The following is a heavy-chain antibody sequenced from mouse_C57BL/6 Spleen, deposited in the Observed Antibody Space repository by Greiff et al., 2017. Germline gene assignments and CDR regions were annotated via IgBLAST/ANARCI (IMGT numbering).Heavy chain of an antibody. J-gene: IGHJ4*01. Sequence: VHVKQSGAELVKPGASVKLSCTASGFNIKDYYMHWVKQRTEQGLEWIGRIDPEDGATKYAPQFQGKATITADTSSNPAYLQLSSLTSEDTAVYYCARQGYSKEGAMDYWGQGTAVTVSS. CDR2: IDPEDGAT. D-gene: IGHD2-5*01. V-gene: IGHV14-2*01. CDR1: GFNIKDYY. CDR3: ARQGYSKEGAMDY.